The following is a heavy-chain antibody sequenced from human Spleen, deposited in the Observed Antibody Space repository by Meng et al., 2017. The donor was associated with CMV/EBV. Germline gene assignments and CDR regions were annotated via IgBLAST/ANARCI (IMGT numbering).Heavy chain of an antibody. Sequence: SCKADGGTFSSYAISWVRQAPGQGLEWMGGIIPILGIANYAQKFQGRVTITADKSTSTAYMELSSLRSEDTAVYYCARGGNDFWSFDPWGQGTLVTVSS. CDR1: GGTFSSYA. J-gene: IGHJ5*02. V-gene: IGHV1-69*10. CDR2: IIPILGIA. CDR3: ARGGNDFWSFDP. D-gene: IGHD3-3*01.